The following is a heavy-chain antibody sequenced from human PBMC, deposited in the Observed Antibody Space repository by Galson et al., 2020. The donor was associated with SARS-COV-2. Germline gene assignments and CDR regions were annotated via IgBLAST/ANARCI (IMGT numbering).Heavy chain of an antibody. Sequence: SQTPSLTCALSGGSFRGYSWGWRRQPPGEGRGWSGEINTRGSTKYNPSLKRRDTISVDTSKNHFSLKLSSVTAADTAVYYCAREENFFLVVTATRMCYFDYWGRGTLATVSS. D-gene: IGHD2-21*02. J-gene: IGHJ4*02. CDR1: GGSFRGYS. V-gene: IGHV4-34*01. CDR2: INTRGST. CDR3: AREENFFLVVTATRMCYFDY.